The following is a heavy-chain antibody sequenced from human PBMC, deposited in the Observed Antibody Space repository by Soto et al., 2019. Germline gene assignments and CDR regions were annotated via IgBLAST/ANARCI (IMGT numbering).Heavy chain of an antibody. J-gene: IGHJ4*02. D-gene: IGHD6-13*01. CDR1: GGSFSGYY. Sequence: SETLSLTCAVYGGSFSGYYWSWIRQPPGKGLEWIGEINHSGSTNYNPSLKSRVTISVDTSKNQFSLKLSSVTAADTAVYYCARGGRQQLVTTDYFDYWGQGTLVTVSS. CDR2: INHSGST. CDR3: ARGGRQQLVTTDYFDY. V-gene: IGHV4-34*01.